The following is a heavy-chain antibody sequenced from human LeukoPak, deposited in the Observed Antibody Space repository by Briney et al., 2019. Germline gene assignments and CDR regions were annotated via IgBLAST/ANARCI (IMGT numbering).Heavy chain of an antibody. V-gene: IGHV3-23*01. D-gene: IGHD6-19*01. Sequence: GGSLRLSCAASGFTFSIYTMNWVRQAPGKGLEWVSIINYNGDNKYHAASVQGRFTNSRDNSKNTVYLQMNSLRAEDTAIYYCAKDGHCPGALCPTQIAVAGYNDNWGQGTLVTVSS. CDR3: AKDGHCPGALCPTQIAVAGYNDN. CDR2: INYNGDNK. CDR1: GFTFSIYT. J-gene: IGHJ4*02.